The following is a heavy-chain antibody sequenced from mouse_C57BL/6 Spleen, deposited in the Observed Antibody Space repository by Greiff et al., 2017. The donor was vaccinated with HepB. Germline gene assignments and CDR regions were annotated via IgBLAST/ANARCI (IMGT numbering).Heavy chain of an antibody. Sequence: QVQLQQPGAELVKPGASVKISCKASGYTFTSYWITWVKQRPGQGLEWIGDIYPGSGSTNYNEKFKSKATLTVDTSSSTAYMQLSSLTSEDSAVYYLARYLPILRYWYFDVWGTGTTVTVSS. V-gene: IGHV1-55*01. CDR1: GYTFTSYW. CDR2: IYPGSGST. CDR3: ARYLPILRYWYFDV. D-gene: IGHD1-1*01. J-gene: IGHJ1*03.